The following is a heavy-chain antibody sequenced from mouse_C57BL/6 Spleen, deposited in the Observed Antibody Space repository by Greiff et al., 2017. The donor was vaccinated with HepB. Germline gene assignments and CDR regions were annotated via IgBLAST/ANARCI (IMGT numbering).Heavy chain of an antibody. D-gene: IGHD2-3*01. CDR3: AREDGYYSDAY. J-gene: IGHJ3*01. Sequence: VQLKQSGPGLVKPSQSLSLPCSVTGYSITSGYYWNWIRQFPGNKLEWMGYISYDGSNNYNPSLKNRISITRDTSKNQFFLKLNSVTTEDTATYYCAREDGYYSDAYWGQGTLVTVSA. CDR1: GYSITSGYY. V-gene: IGHV3-6*01. CDR2: ISYDGSN.